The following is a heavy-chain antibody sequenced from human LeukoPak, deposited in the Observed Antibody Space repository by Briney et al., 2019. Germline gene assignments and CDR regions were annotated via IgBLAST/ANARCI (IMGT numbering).Heavy chain of an antibody. CDR2: TGGSGDST. CDR1: GFTFSSYA. CDR3: AKVLGVATIGLNFDY. V-gene: IGHV3-23*01. D-gene: IGHD5-12*01. Sequence: GGSLRLSCAASGFTFSSYAMSWVRQAPGKGLEWVSGTGGSGDSTYYADSVKGRFTISRDNSKNTLYLQMNSLRVEDTAVYYCAKVLGVATIGLNFDYWGQGTLVTVSS. J-gene: IGHJ4*02.